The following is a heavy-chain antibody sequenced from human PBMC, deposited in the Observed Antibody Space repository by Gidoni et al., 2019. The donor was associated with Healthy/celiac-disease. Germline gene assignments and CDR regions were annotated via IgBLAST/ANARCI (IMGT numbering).Heavy chain of an antibody. J-gene: IGHJ4*02. V-gene: IGHV1-69*06. CDR3: ARTLYYDFGSGKARVDY. CDR2: IIHIVGRA. CDR1: VCTFSSYS. D-gene: IGHD3-3*01. Sequence: QVQLVQSGAEVKTPGSSVQVSCKASVCTFSSYSISWGRQAPGLGLEWMGGIIHIVGRANYAQKFQGRVTITADKSTSTAYMELSSLRSEDTAVDYCARTLYYDFGSGKARVDYWGQGTLVTVSS.